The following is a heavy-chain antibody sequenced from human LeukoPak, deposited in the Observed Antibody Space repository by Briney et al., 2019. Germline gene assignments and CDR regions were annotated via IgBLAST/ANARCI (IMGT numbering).Heavy chain of an antibody. V-gene: IGHV1-18*01. Sequence: ASVKVSCKASGYTFTSYGISWVRQAPGQGLEWMGWISAYNGNTNYAQKLQGRVTMTTDTSMSTAYMELRSLRSDDTAVYYCARGFTYYYDSSGYFQDYWGQGTLVTVSS. J-gene: IGHJ4*02. CDR2: ISAYNGNT. CDR1: GYTFTSYG. D-gene: IGHD3-22*01. CDR3: ARGFTYYYDSSGYFQDY.